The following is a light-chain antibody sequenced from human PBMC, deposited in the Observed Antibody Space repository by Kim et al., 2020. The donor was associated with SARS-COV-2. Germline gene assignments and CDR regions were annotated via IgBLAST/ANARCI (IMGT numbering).Light chain of an antibody. CDR1: RLRSYY. J-gene: IGLJ1*01. Sequence: GHTVRIKCQVARLRSYYASWYQQKPGQAPVLVIYGKNNRPSGIPDRFSGSSSGNTASLTITGAQAEDEADYYCSSRDSSGNHLNYGFGTGTKVTVL. CDR3: SSRDSSGNHLNYG. V-gene: IGLV3-19*01. CDR2: GKN.